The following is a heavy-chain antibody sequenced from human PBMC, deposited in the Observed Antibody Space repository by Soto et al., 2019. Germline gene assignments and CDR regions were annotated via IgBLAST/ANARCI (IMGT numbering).Heavy chain of an antibody. CDR2: INPNSGNT. Sequence: ASVKVSCKASGYTFTGYYMHWVRQAPGQGLEWMGWINPNSGNTGYAQKFQGRVTMTRNTSISTAYMELSSLRSEDTAVYYSARSLNTPTIAVAGTPGEGAFDIWGQGTMVTVSS. D-gene: IGHD6-19*01. CDR3: ARSLNTPTIAVAGTPGEGAFDI. J-gene: IGHJ3*02. CDR1: GYTFTGYY. V-gene: IGHV1-8*02.